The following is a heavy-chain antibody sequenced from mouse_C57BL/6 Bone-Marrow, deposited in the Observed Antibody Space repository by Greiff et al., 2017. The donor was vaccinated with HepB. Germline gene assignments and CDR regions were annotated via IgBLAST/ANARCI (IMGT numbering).Heavy chain of an antibody. CDR2: ISDGGSYT. J-gene: IGHJ3*01. V-gene: IGHV5-4*03. CDR1: GFTFSSYA. CDR3: ASFYYGNYVGTY. D-gene: IGHD2-1*01. Sequence: EVMLVESGGGLVKPGGSLKLSCAASGFTFSSYAMSWVRQTPEKRLEWVATISDGGSYTYYPDNVKGRFTISRDNAKNNLYLQMSHLKSEDTAMYYCASFYYGNYVGTYWGQGTLVTVSA.